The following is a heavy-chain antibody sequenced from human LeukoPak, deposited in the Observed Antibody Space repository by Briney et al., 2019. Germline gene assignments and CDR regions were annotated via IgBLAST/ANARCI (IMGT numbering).Heavy chain of an antibody. CDR2: INPSGGST. J-gene: IGHJ3*02. Sequence: ASVKVPCKASGYIFTSYYMHWVRQAPGQGLEWMGIINPSGGSTSYAQKFQGRVTMTRDTSTSTVYMELSGLRSEDTAVYYCARVGGYCTNGVCLDAFDIWGQGTMVTVSS. CDR3: ARVGGYCTNGVCLDAFDI. V-gene: IGHV1-46*01. CDR1: GYIFTSYY. D-gene: IGHD2-8*01.